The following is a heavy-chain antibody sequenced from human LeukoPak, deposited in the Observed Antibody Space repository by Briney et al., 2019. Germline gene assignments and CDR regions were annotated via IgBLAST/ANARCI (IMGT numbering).Heavy chain of an antibody. D-gene: IGHD2-2*01. CDR3: ARDCSSTSCSDY. Sequence: ASVKVSCKASGGTFSSYDINWVRQATGQGLEWMGWMNPNSGNTGYAQKFQGRVTMTRNTSISTAYMELSSLRSEDTAVYYCARDCSSTSCSDYWGQGTLVTVSS. J-gene: IGHJ4*02. CDR1: GGTFSSYD. CDR2: MNPNSGNT. V-gene: IGHV1-8*02.